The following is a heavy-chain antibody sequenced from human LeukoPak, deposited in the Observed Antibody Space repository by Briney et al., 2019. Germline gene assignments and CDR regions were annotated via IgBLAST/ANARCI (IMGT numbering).Heavy chain of an antibody. Sequence: TASETLSLTCTVSGGSISSDSYYWSWIRQPAGKGLEWIGRIYTSGSTNYNPSLKSRVTISVDTSKNQFSLKLSSVTAADTAVYYCARDIVGATRGTSPWGQGTLVTVSS. CDR1: GGSISSDSYY. V-gene: IGHV4-61*02. CDR2: IYTSGST. CDR3: ARDIVGATRGTSP. J-gene: IGHJ5*02. D-gene: IGHD1-26*01.